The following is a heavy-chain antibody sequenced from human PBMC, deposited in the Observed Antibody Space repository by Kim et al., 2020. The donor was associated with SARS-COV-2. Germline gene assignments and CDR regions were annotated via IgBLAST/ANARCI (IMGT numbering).Heavy chain of an antibody. Sequence: GGSLRLSCAASAFTFSSSWMSWVRQAPGKGLEWVANIKHDGSEKNYVDSVKGRFTISRDNAKNSLYLQMNSLRADDTAVYYCVRGRGFIGGQGTMVTVSS. V-gene: IGHV3-7*01. J-gene: IGHJ3*02. CDR2: IKHDGSEK. CDR3: VRGRGFI. CDR1: AFTFSSSW.